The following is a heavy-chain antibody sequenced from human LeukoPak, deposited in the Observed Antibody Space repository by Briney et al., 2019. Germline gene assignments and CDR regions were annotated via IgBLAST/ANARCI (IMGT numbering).Heavy chain of an antibody. CDR3: TTDSRVVPAAINYYYYGMDV. CDR1: GFTFSNAW. J-gene: IGHJ6*04. Sequence: GGSLRLSCAASGFTFSNAWMSWVRQAPGKGLEWAGRIKSKTDGGTTDYAAPVKGRFTISRDDSKNTLYLQMNSLKTEDTAVYYCTTDSRVVPAAINYYYYGMDVWGKGTTVTVSS. D-gene: IGHD2-2*02. CDR2: IKSKTDGGTT. V-gene: IGHV3-15*01.